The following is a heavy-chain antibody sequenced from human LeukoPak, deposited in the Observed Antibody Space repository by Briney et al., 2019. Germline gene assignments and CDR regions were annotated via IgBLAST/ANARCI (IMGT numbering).Heavy chain of an antibody. V-gene: IGHV1-69*05. CDR1: GSTFSNFA. J-gene: IGHJ4*02. CDR3: ARRRESSGLIFDY. Sequence: ASVKVSWQASGSTFSNFAISWVRQAPGPGLWWMGRIIPIFGTANYAQKFQGRVTITTDESTSTAYMELSSLRSEDTAVYYCARRRESSGLIFDYWGQGTLVTVSS. CDR2: IIPIFGTA. D-gene: IGHD6-19*01.